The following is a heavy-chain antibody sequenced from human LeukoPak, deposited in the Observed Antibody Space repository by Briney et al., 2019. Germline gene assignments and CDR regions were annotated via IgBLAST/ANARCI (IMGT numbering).Heavy chain of an antibody. V-gene: IGHV3-74*01. J-gene: IGHJ4*02. CDR1: GFTLSDHW. CDR3: DRDDNYYDGIAYSSGFDY. Sequence: GGSLRLSCAASGFTLSDHWMHWVRQAPGKGLVSVALIKIDGSTKTLADSVKGRFTISRDNAKNTLYLQMNSLRVDDTAVYFFDRDDNYYDGIAYSSGFDYGGQGALVTVSS. D-gene: IGHD3-22*01. CDR2: IKIDGSTK.